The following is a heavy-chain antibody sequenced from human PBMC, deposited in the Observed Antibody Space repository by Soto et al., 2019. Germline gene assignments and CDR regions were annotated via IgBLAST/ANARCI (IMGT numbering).Heavy chain of an antibody. CDR2: IYYSGST. D-gene: IGHD3-10*01. CDR1: GGSINSYY. Sequence: QVQLQESGPGLVKPSETLSLTCTVSGGSINSYYWSWIRQPPGKGLEWIGYIYYSGSTNYNPSLKRPVTIPASTSKNQFSLKLSSVPAADTAVYYCARRYGLGFAFWGQGTLVTVSS. CDR3: ARRYGLGFAF. J-gene: IGHJ4*02. V-gene: IGHV4-59*08.